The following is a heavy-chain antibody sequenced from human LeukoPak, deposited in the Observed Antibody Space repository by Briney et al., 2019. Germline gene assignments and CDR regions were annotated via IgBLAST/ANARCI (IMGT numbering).Heavy chain of an antibody. J-gene: IGHJ4*02. CDR2: IYSGGST. V-gene: IGHV3-53*01. D-gene: IGHD6-19*01. CDR3: ARGTSGWSPAPFDY. Sequence: GGSLRLSCAASGFTVSSNYMSWVRQAPGKGLEWVSVIYSGGSTYYADSAKGRFTISRDNSKNTLYLPMNSLRAEDTAVYYCARGTSGWSPAPFDYWGQGTLVTVSS. CDR1: GFTVSSNY.